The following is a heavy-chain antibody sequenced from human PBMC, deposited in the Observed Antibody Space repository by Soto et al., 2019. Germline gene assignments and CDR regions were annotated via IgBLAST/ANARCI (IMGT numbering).Heavy chain of an antibody. Sequence: GGSLRLSCAASGFIFSTYGMYWVRQAPGKGLEWVALISYDGSYKYYADSVKGRFTISRDNSKSTLYLQMNSLRAEDTALYYCAKGRSYYYYYGVDVWGQGTTVTVS. V-gene: IGHV3-30*18. J-gene: IGHJ6*02. CDR3: AKGRSYYYYYGVDV. CDR1: GFIFSTYG. CDR2: ISYDGSYK.